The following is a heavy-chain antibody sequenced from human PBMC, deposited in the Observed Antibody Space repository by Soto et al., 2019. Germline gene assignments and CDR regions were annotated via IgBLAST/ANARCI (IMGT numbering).Heavy chain of an antibody. CDR1: GFTFSSYA. CDR2: ISGSGGST. J-gene: IGHJ4*02. V-gene: IGHV3-23*01. Sequence: EVQLLESGGGLVQPGGSLRLSCAASGFTFSSYAMSWVRQPPGKGLEWVSAISGSGGSTYYADSVKGRFTISRDNSKNTLYLQMNSLRAEDTAVYYCAKSEELTTAILGYWGQGTLVTVSS. D-gene: IGHD3-3*01. CDR3: AKSEELTTAILGY.